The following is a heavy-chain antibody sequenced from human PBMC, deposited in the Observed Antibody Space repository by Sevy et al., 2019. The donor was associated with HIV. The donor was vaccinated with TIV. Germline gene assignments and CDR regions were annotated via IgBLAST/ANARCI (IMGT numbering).Heavy chain of an antibody. CDR3: ARGAYSSGWYSRGYYYYGMDV. Sequence: ASVKVSCEASGGTFSSYAISWVRQAPGQGLEWMGGIIPIFGTANYAQTFQGRVTITADESTSTAYMELSSLRSEDTAVYYCARGAYSSGWYSRGYYYYGMDVWGQGTTVTVSS. CDR2: IIPIFGTA. V-gene: IGHV1-69*13. CDR1: GGTFSSYA. D-gene: IGHD6-19*01. J-gene: IGHJ6*02.